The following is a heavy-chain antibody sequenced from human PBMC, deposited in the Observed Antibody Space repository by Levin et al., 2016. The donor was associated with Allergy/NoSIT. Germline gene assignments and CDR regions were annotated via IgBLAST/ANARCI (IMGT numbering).Heavy chain of an antibody. J-gene: IGHJ6*02. Sequence: WVRQAPGQGLEWMGGSTPIFGTANYAQKFQGRVTITADESTSTAYMELSSLRSEDTAVYYCARSPSGGGYYYYGMDVWGQGTTVTVSS. CDR2: STPIFGTA. CDR3: ARSPSGGGYYYYGMDV. D-gene: IGHD6-25*01. V-gene: IGHV1-69*01.